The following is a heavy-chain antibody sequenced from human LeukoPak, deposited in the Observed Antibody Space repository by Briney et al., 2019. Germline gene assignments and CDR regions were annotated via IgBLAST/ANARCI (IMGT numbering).Heavy chain of an antibody. CDR2: INPNSGST. D-gene: IGHD5-18*01. Sequence: GASVKVSCKASGYTFTGYYMHWVRQAPGQGLEWMGWINPNSGSTNYAQMFQGRVTMTRDTSISTAYMELSRLRSDDTAVYYCARDSLVTRSFDYWGQGTLVTVSS. CDR1: GYTFTGYY. V-gene: IGHV1-2*02. CDR3: ARDSLVTRSFDY. J-gene: IGHJ4*02.